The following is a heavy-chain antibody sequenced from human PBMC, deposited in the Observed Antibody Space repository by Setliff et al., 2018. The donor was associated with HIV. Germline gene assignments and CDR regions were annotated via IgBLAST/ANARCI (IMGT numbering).Heavy chain of an antibody. CDR1: GGSLSSSNYY. J-gene: IGHJ4*02. V-gene: IGHV4-39*01. CDR3: ARQGRPGDFDS. D-gene: IGHD7-27*01. Sequence: SETLSLTCTVSGGSLSSSNYYCGWIRQPPGKGLEWIGSIYYSGNTYYNPSLKSRVTISGDTSKKQFSLRLRAVTAADSAVYYCARQGRPGDFDSWGQGTLVTVSS. CDR2: IYYSGNT.